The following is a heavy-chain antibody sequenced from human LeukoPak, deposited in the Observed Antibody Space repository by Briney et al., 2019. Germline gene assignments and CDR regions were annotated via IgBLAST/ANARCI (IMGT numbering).Heavy chain of an antibody. CDR3: ARSAYSGSYHFDY. Sequence: SETLSLTCTVSGGSISGYYWNWIRQPPGKGLEGIGYIFYSGSADYNPALKSRVTISVDTSKNQFSLRLSSVTAADTAVYYCARSAYSGSYHFDYWGQGTLVTVSS. V-gene: IGHV4-59*01. D-gene: IGHD1-26*01. CDR2: IFYSGSA. CDR1: GGSISGYY. J-gene: IGHJ4*02.